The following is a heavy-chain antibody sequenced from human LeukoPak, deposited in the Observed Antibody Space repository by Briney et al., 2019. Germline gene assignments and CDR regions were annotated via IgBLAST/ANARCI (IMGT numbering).Heavy chain of an antibody. V-gene: IGHV4-59*07. CDR2: IYSDGTT. D-gene: IGHD3-10*01. Sequence: SDTLSLTCSVSGGSLNYYYWIWLRQPPGGGLEWIGDIYSDGTTNYNPSLRSRVTISVDTSKRQISLNLKSVTAADSAVYYCARTLGGSGNPFDYWGQGTLVTVPS. CDR1: GGSLNYYY. CDR3: ARTLGGSGNPFDY. J-gene: IGHJ4*02.